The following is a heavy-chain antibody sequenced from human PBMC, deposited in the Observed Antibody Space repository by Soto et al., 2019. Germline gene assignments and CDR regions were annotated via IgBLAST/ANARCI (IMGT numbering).Heavy chain of an antibody. Sequence: ASVKVSCKASGYTFTSYDINWVRQATGQGLEWMGWMNPNSGNTGYAQKFQGRVTMTRNTSISTAYMELSSLRSEDTAVYYCARGSPYYDFWSGYEFDPWGQGTLVTVSS. J-gene: IGHJ5*02. CDR3: ARGSPYYDFWSGYEFDP. CDR2: MNPNSGNT. V-gene: IGHV1-8*01. CDR1: GYTFTSYD. D-gene: IGHD3-3*01.